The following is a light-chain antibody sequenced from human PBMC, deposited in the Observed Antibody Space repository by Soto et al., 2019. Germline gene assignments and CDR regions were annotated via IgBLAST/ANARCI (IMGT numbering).Light chain of an antibody. CDR3: QQRNVWPPIT. V-gene: IGKV3-11*01. J-gene: IGKJ5*01. CDR2: DAS. CDR1: QSIRTS. Sequence: EVVLTQSPATLSLSPGERATLSCRASQSIRTSLPWYQQKPGQAPRLVTFDASNRANGVPARFGGSGSGTDFTLTINSLEPEDFAVYYCQQRNVWPPITFGQGTRLEIK.